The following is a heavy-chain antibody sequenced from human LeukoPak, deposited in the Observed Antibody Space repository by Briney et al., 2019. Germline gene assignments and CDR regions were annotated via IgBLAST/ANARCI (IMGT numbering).Heavy chain of an antibody. D-gene: IGHD3-10*01. CDR2: IYYSGST. J-gene: IGHJ6*03. V-gene: IGHV4-59*04. Sequence: SETLSLTCTVSGGSISSYYWSWIRQPPGKGLEWIANIYYSGSTYYNPSLKSRVTISVDTSKNQLSLKLSAVTAADTAVYYCASVRRGFGESSKYYSYYYMDVWGNGTTVPIS. CDR3: ASVRRGFGESSKYYSYYYMDV. CDR1: GGSISSYY.